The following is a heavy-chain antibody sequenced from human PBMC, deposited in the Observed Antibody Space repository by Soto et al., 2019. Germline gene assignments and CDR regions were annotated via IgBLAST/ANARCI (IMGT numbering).Heavy chain of an antibody. CDR2: IYSSGSS. D-gene: IGHD6-25*01. Sequence: QVQLQDSGPGLVKPSDTLSLTCAVSGYSISSSNCWGWPRQPPGKGPDWIGYIYSSGSSYYNPSLMSRVPMSVDTSKNQFSLKLSSVTAVDTAVYYCARGQRLPDYWAPETLVTVSS. CDR1: GYSISSSNC. J-gene: IGHJ4*02. CDR3: ARGQRLPDY. V-gene: IGHV4-28*03.